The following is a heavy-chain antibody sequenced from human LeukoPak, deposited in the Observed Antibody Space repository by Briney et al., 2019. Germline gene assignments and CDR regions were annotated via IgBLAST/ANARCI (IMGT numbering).Heavy chain of an antibody. CDR1: GYTFTGYC. J-gene: IGHJ4*02. CDR2: INPKSGGT. V-gene: IGHV1-2*02. Sequence: EASVKVSCKASGYTFTGYCIHWVRQAPGQGLEWMGWINPKSGGTNFAQKFQGRVTLTRDTSISTAYMEVGRLRSDDTAVYYCARDLGSSGWYAPPLGYFDYWGQGTLVTVSS. D-gene: IGHD6-19*01. CDR3: ARDLGSSGWYAPPLGYFDY.